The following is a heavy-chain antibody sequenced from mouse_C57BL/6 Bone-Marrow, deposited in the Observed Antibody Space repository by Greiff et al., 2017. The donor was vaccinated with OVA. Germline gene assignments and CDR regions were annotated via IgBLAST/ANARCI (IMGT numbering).Heavy chain of an antibody. V-gene: IGHV1-50*01. CDR2: IDPSDSYT. D-gene: IGHD4-1*01. J-gene: IGHJ2*01. CDR3: ALNWAYFDY. CDR1: GYTFTSYW. Sequence: QVQLQQPGAELVKPGASVKLSCKASGYTFTSYWMQWVKQRPGQGLEWIGEIDPSDSYTNYNQKFKGKATLTVDTSSSTAYMQLSSLTSEDSAVYYCALNWAYFDYWGQGTTLTVSS.